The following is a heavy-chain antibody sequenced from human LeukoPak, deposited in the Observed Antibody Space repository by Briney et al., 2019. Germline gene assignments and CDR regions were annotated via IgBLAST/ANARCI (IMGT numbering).Heavy chain of an antibody. J-gene: IGHJ3*02. D-gene: IGHD3-22*01. CDR2: IIPIFGTA. CDR3: ARDDSSGYPPRGFGI. V-gene: IGHV1-69*05. CDR1: GGTFSSYA. Sequence: GASVKVSCKASGGTFSSYAISWVRQAPGQGLEWMGGIIPIFGTANYAQKFQGRVTITTDESTSTAYMELSSLRSEDTAVYYCARDDSSGYPPRGFGIWGQGTMVTVSS.